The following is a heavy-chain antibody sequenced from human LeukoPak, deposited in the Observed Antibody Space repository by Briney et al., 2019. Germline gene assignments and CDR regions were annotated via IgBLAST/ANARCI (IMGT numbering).Heavy chain of an antibody. CDR3: AREVSEGFDF. CDR2: ISYDGSNK. Sequence: GGSLRLSCAASGFTFSSYAMHWVRQAPGKGLEWVAVISYDGSNKYYADSVKGRFTISRDNSKNSLYLQMNSLRAEDTALYYCAREVSEGFDFWGQGTLVTVSS. CDR1: GFTFSSYA. J-gene: IGHJ4*02. D-gene: IGHD3-22*01. V-gene: IGHV3-30-3*01.